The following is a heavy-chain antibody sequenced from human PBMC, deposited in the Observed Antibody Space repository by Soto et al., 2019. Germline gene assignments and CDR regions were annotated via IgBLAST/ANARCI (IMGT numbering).Heavy chain of an antibody. CDR2: IYYSGST. Sequence: YWSWIRQHPGKGLEWIGYIYYSGSTYYNPSLKSRVTISVDTSKNQFSLKLSSVTAADTAVYYCARDLGSYGSGSSPLGWFDPWGQGTLVTVSS. D-gene: IGHD3-10*01. J-gene: IGHJ5*02. CDR3: ARDLGSYGSGSSPLGWFDP. V-gene: IGHV4-31*02. CDR1: Y.